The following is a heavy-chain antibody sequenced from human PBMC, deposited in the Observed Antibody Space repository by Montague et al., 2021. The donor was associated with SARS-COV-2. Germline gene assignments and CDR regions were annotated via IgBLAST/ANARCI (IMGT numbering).Heavy chain of an antibody. D-gene: IGHD4-17*01. CDR2: TNYRSKWTS. J-gene: IGHJ4*02. Sequence: CAISGDSVWSNTSAWNWMRQCPSGGLAWLGSTNYRSKWTSDYATSVEGRISIDPDTSKNQFFLHLRSVTPEDTGVYYCVRDTGSAQAGFDAWGQGTLVTVSS. CDR1: GDSVWSNTSA. V-gene: IGHV6-1*01. CDR3: VRDTGSAQAGFDA.